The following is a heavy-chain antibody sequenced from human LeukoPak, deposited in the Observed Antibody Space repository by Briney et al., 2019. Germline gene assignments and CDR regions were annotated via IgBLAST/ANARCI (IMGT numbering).Heavy chain of an antibody. CDR3: ARGPSVYFDY. V-gene: IGHV3-48*03. Sequence: GGSLRLSCAASGFTFSSYEMNWVRQAPGKGLKGVSYISSSGSTIYYADSVKGRFTISRDNAKNSLYLQMNSLRAEDTAVYYCARGPSVYFDYWGQGTLVTVSS. D-gene: IGHD3-10*01. CDR2: ISSSGSTI. CDR1: GFTFSSYE. J-gene: IGHJ4*02.